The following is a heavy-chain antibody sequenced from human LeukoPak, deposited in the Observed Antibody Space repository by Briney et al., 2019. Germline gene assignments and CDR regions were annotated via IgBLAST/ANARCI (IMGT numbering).Heavy chain of an antibody. CDR1: GYTFTSYD. J-gene: IGHJ6*02. D-gene: IGHD3-9*01. V-gene: IGHV1-8*01. CDR2: MNPNSGNT. CDR3: ARPYYDILTGYYPYYYYYGMDV. Sequence: ASVKVSCKASGYTFTSYDINWVRQATGQGLEWVGWMNPNSGNTGYAQKFQGRVTMTRNTSISTAYMELSSLRSEDTAVYYCARPYYDILTGYYPYYYYYGMDVWGQGTTVTVSS.